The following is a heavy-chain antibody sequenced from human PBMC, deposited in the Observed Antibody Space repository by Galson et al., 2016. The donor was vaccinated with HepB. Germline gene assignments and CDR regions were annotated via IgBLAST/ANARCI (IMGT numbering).Heavy chain of an antibody. CDR3: ARDGYGDYNFDY. J-gene: IGHJ4*02. CDR1: GFTFSDYS. D-gene: IGHD4-17*01. Sequence: SLRLSCAASGFTFSDYSMSWIRQAPGKGLEWVSYISSSNVYTNYADSVKGRFTISRDRASNSLHLQMNSLRAGDTAIYYCARDGYGDYNFDYWGLGALVTVSS. V-gene: IGHV3-11*06. CDR2: ISSSNVYT.